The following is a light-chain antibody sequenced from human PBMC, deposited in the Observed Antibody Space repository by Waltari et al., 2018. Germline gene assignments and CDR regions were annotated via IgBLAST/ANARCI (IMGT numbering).Light chain of an antibody. V-gene: IGKV3-15*01. CDR1: QSVSSN. CDR2: GAS. CDR3: QQYNNFFT. Sequence: EIVMTKSPATLSVSPGERATLSCRASQSVSSNLAWYQQKPGQAPRLLIYGASTRATGIPARFSGSGSGTEFTLTISSMQSEDFAVYYCQQYNNFFTFGPGTKVGIK. J-gene: IGKJ3*01.